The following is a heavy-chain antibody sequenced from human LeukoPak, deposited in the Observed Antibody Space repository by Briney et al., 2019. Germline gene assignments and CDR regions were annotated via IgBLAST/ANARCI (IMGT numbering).Heavy chain of an antibody. CDR3: AREGYDILTGYSPPDY. CDR1: GGSISSYY. V-gene: IGHV4-59*12. CDR2: ISYSGST. Sequence: PSETLSLTCTVSGGSISSYYWSWIRQPPGRGLEWIGSISYSGSTYLNPSLQSRVTMSLDTSQNQFSLKLSSVTAADTAVYYCAREGYDILTGYSPPDYWGQGTLVIVSS. J-gene: IGHJ4*01. D-gene: IGHD3-9*01.